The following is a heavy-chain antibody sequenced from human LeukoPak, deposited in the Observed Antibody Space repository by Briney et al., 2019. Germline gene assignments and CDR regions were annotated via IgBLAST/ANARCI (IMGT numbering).Heavy chain of an antibody. CDR3: ARSRASVGTSTYSDY. Sequence: GASVKVSCKTPGYTFSNFGISWVRQAPGQGLEWMGWINPNSGGTNYAQKFQDRATMTRDTSMSTAYMELSRLTSDDTAVYYCARSRASVGTSTYSDYWGQGTLVTVSS. CDR1: GYTFSNFG. V-gene: IGHV1-2*02. D-gene: IGHD1-26*01. J-gene: IGHJ4*02. CDR2: INPNSGGT.